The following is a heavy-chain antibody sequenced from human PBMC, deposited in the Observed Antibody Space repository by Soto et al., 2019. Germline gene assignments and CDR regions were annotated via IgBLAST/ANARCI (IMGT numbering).Heavy chain of an antibody. Sequence: GGPLRLSCAASGFTFSSYGMHWVRQAPGKGLEWVAVISYDGSNKYYADSVKGRFTISRDNSKNTLYLQMNSLRAEDTAVYYCAKDEGSGSYYQVFDIWGQGTMVTVSS. J-gene: IGHJ3*02. CDR2: ISYDGSNK. CDR1: GFTFSSYG. V-gene: IGHV3-30*18. CDR3: AKDEGSGSYYQVFDI. D-gene: IGHD1-26*01.